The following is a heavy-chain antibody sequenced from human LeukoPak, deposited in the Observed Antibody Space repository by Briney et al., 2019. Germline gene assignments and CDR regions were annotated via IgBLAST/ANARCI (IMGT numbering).Heavy chain of an antibody. Sequence: GRSLRLSCAASGFTFSSYGMHWVRQAPGKGLEWVAVISYDGSNKYYADSVKGRFTISRDNSKNTLYLQMNSLRAEDTAVYYCAAGYSSSWYDYWGRGTLVTVSS. CDR2: ISYDGSNK. CDR3: AAGYSSSWYDY. D-gene: IGHD6-13*01. J-gene: IGHJ4*02. CDR1: GFTFSSYG. V-gene: IGHV3-30*03.